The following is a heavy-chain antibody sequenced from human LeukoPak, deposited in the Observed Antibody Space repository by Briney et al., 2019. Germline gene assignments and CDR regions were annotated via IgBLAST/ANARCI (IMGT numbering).Heavy chain of an antibody. J-gene: IGHJ4*02. V-gene: IGHV1-2*02. Sequence: ASMKVSCKASGYTFTGYYMHWVRQAPGQGLEWMGWINPNSGGTNYAQKFQGRVTMTRDTSISTAYMELSRLRSDDTAVYYCARVPRVGATPEFDYWGQGTLVTVSS. CDR3: ARVPRVGATPEFDY. CDR2: INPNSGGT. CDR1: GYTFTGYY. D-gene: IGHD1-26*01.